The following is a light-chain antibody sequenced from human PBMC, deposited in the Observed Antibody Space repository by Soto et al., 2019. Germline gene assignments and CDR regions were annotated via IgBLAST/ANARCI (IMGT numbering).Light chain of an antibody. J-gene: IGLJ3*02. Sequence: QSVLTQPPSASGTPGQRVTISCSGSSSHIGSNTVNWYQQLPGTAPELLIYSNNQRPSGVPDRFSGSRSGTSASLAISGLQSEDEGDYYCAAWDDSLNGRGVFGGGTQLTVL. CDR2: SNN. V-gene: IGLV1-44*01. CDR3: AAWDDSLNGRGV. CDR1: SSHIGSNT.